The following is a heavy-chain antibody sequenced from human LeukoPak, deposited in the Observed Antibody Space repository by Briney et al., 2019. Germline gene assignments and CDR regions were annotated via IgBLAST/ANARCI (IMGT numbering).Heavy chain of an antibody. J-gene: IGHJ4*02. CDR3: AREGSGSFAEVDY. CDR1: GFSFSRYS. Sequence: GGSLRLSCAASGFSFSRYSMNWVRQAPGKGLEWVSYISSSGSTMYYADSVKGRFTISRDNAKNSLYLQMNSLRAEDTAVYYCAREGSGSFAEVDYWGQGTLVTVSS. V-gene: IGHV3-48*04. D-gene: IGHD3-10*01. CDR2: ISSSGSTM.